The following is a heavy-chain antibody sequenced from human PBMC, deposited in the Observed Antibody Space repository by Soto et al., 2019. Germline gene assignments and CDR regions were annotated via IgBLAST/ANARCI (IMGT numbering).Heavy chain of an antibody. J-gene: IGHJ4*02. CDR2: IYYSGST. Sequence: KLSETLSLTCTVSGGSISSGDYYWSWIRQPTGKGLEWIGYIYYSGSTYYNPSLKSRVTISVDTSKNQFSLKLSSVTAADTAVYYCARDRIAASPYFDYWGQGTLVTVSS. CDR3: ARDRIAASPYFDY. CDR1: GGSISSGDYY. V-gene: IGHV4-30-4*01. D-gene: IGHD6-13*01.